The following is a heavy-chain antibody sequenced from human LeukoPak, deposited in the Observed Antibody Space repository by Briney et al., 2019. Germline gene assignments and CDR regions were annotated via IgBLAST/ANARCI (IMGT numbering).Heavy chain of an antibody. CDR1: GFTFSTYS. D-gene: IGHD1-14*01. J-gene: IGHJ4*02. CDR3: ARSAPPE. CDR2: ISSSSAYI. Sequence: GGSLRLSCAASGFTFSTYSMNWVRQAPGKGLEWVSSISSSSAYIYYADSVKGRFTISRDNAKNLLYLEMNSLRAEDTAVYYCARSAPPEWGQGTLVTVSS. V-gene: IGHV3-21*06.